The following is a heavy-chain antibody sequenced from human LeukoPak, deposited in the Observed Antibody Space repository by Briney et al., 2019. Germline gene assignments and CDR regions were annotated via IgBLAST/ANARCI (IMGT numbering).Heavy chain of an antibody. D-gene: IGHD3-22*01. V-gene: IGHV1-69*05. CDR1: GGTFSSYA. J-gene: IGHJ6*02. Sequence: ASVKVSCKASGGTFSSYAISWVRQAPGQGLEWMGGIIPIFGTANYAQKLQGRVTMTTDTSTSTAYMELRSLRSDDTAVYYCARDLAARSGYYYLYYYYYGMDVWGQGTTVTVSS. CDR3: ARDLAARSGYYYLYYYYYGMDV. CDR2: IIPIFGTA.